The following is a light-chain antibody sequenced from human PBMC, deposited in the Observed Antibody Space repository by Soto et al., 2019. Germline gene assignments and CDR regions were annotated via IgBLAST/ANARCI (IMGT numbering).Light chain of an antibody. J-gene: IGKJ1*01. Sequence: DIQMTQSPSSLSASVGDRVTITCRASQSISSYLNWYQQKPGKAPKLLIYAASSLQSGVPSRFSGSGSGTDFTLTIISLQPDDCATYYCQQTYNALTWTFGQGTKVEI. CDR2: AAS. V-gene: IGKV1-39*01. CDR3: QQTYNALTWT. CDR1: QSISSY.